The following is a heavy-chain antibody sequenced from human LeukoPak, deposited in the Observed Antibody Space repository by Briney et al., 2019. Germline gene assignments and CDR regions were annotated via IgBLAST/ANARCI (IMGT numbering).Heavy chain of an antibody. CDR3: AKGGVTGMDYYYMDV. CDR1: GFTFSSYG. J-gene: IGHJ6*03. Sequence: GGSLRLSCAASGFTFSSYGMHWVRQAPGKGLERVAVIWYDGSNKYYADSVKGRFTISRDNSKNTLYLQMNSLRAEDTAFYYCAKGGVTGMDYYYMDVWGKGTTVTVSS. V-gene: IGHV3-33*06. D-gene: IGHD2-8*01. CDR2: IWYDGSNK.